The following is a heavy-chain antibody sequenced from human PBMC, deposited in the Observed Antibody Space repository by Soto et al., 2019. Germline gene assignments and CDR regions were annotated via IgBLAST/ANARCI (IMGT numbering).Heavy chain of an antibody. CDR1: GFTFSSYA. V-gene: IGHV3-30-3*01. CDR3: ARDRRIAVAGTGIFDY. J-gene: IGHJ4*02. D-gene: IGHD6-19*01. Sequence: GGSLRLSCAASGFTFSSYAMHWVRQAPGKGLEWVAVISYDGSNKYYADSVKGRFTISRDNSKNTLYLQMNSLRAEDTAVYYCARDRRIAVAGTGIFDYWGQGTLVTVSS. CDR2: ISYDGSNK.